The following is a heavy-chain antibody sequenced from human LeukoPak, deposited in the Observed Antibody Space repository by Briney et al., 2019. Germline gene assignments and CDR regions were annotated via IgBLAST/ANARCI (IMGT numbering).Heavy chain of an antibody. CDR2: ISYDGSNK. CDR3: AKEEYYYDSSGYGSAFDI. V-gene: IGHV3-30*18. CDR1: GSTFSSYG. D-gene: IGHD3-22*01. Sequence: GGSLRLSCAASGSTFSSYGMHWVRQAPGKGLEWVAVISYDGSNKYYADSVKGRFTISRDNSKNTLYLQMNSLRAEDTAVYYCAKEEYYYDSSGYGSAFDIWGQGTMVTVSS. J-gene: IGHJ3*02.